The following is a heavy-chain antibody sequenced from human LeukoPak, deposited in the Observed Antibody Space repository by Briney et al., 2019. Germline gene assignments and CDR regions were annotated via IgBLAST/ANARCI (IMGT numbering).Heavy chain of an antibody. Sequence: ASVNVSCKVSGYTLTELSMHWVRQAPGKGLEWMGGFDPEDGETIYAQKFQGRVTMTEDTSTDTAYMELSSLRSEDTAVYYCATVAVAGPSHDAFDIWGQGTMVTVSS. CDR2: FDPEDGET. J-gene: IGHJ3*02. CDR1: GYTLTELS. CDR3: ATVAVAGPSHDAFDI. V-gene: IGHV1-24*01. D-gene: IGHD6-19*01.